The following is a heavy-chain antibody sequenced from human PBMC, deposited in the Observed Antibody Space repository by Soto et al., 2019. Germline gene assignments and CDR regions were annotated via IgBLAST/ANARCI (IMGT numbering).Heavy chain of an antibody. J-gene: IGHJ3*02. V-gene: IGHV3-23*01. D-gene: IGHD1-7*01. Sequence: GGSLRLSCAASGFTFSSYAMSWVRQAPGKGLEWVSAISGSGGSTYYADSVKGRFTISRDNSKNTLYLQMNSLRAEDTAVYYCANIGDRYNWNYDQTGDIWGQGTMVTVSS. CDR3: ANIGDRYNWNYDQTGDI. CDR1: GFTFSSYA. CDR2: ISGSGGST.